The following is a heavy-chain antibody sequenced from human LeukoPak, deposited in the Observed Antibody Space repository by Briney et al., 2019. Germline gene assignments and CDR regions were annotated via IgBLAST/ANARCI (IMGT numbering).Heavy chain of an antibody. CDR3: AKDTGHCSGGSCSYLDY. CDR2: VSYDGSDK. V-gene: IGHV3-30*18. CDR1: GFTFSSYG. Sequence: GGSLRLSCAASGFTFSSYGMHWVRQAPGKGLEWVAVVSYDGSDKYYPDSVKGRFTISRDNSQNTLYKEMNNLRAEDTAVYYCAKDTGHCSGGSCSYLDYWGQGTLVTVSS. D-gene: IGHD2-15*01. J-gene: IGHJ4*02.